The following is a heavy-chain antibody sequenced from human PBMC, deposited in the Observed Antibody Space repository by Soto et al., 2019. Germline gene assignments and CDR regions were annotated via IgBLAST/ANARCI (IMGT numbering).Heavy chain of an antibody. V-gene: IGHV4-39*01. CDR3: ARLGDYGDYGGLDY. CDR1: GGSISSSSYY. D-gene: IGHD4-17*01. J-gene: IGHJ4*02. CDR2: IYYSGNT. Sequence: QLQLQESGPGLVKPSETLSLTCTVSGGSISSSSYYWGWIRQPPGKGLEWIGSIYYSGNTYYNPSLKSRVTISVDTSKNQFSLKLSSVTAADTAVYYCARLGDYGDYGGLDYWGQGTLVTVSS.